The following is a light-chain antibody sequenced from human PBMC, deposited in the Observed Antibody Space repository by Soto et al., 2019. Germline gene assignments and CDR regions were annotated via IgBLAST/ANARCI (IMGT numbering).Light chain of an antibody. CDR1: QSVSSNY. V-gene: IGKV3-20*01. Sequence: EIVLTQSPGTLSLSPGERATLSCRASQSVSSNYLAWYQQKPGQAPRLLIYGASSRATGIPDRFSGSGSGTDFTLTISRLELEDFAVYYCQQCGSSPPNTFGQGTKGDI. CDR2: GAS. J-gene: IGKJ1*01. CDR3: QQCGSSPPNT.